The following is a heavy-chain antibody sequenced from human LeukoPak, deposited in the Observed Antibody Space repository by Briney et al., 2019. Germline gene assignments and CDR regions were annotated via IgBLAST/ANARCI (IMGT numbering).Heavy chain of an antibody. J-gene: IGHJ4*02. CDR3: ARDRGSHSCYGFDY. CDR1: GGSMNYYY. V-gene: IGHV4-4*07. Sequence: SSETLSLTCTVSGGSMNYYYWSWIRQPAGKGLEWIGRIYYSGDAEYNPSLKSRVTMSVDTSKSQFSLNLNSVTAADTALYYCARDRGSHSCYGFDYWGQGILVTVSS. D-gene: IGHD2-2*01. CDR2: IYYSGDA.